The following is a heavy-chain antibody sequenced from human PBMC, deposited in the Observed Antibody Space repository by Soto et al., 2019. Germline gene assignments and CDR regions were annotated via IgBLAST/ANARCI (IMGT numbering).Heavy chain of an antibody. V-gene: IGHV1-69*13. CDR1: GYTSTSYG. Sequence: ASVKVSCKASGYTSTSYGISWVRQAPGQGLERMGGIIPNFGTANYAQKFQGRVTITADESTSTAYMELSSLRSEDTAVYYCATGNSRGNSYFDYWGQGTLVTVSS. CDR2: IIPNFGTA. D-gene: IGHD3-16*02. J-gene: IGHJ4*02. CDR3: ATGNSRGNSYFDY.